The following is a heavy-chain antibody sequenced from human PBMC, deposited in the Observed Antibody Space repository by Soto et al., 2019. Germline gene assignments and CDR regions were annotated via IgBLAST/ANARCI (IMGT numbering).Heavy chain of an antibody. CDR3: ASQRTSVVTQAYFDD. V-gene: IGHV4-39*01. CDR1: GGSINSRSFY. J-gene: IGHJ4*02. D-gene: IGHD2-21*02. CDR2: IYYGGST. Sequence: LSLTCTVPGGSINSRSFYWGWIRWSPGKGLEWIGSIYYGGSTYYNPSLKSRVAMAVDTSKNQFSLKLRAASAADTAVYYCASQRTSVVTQAYFDDWGQGTLVTVSS.